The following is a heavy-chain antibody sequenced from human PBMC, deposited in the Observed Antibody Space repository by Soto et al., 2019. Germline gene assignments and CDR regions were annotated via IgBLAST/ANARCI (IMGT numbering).Heavy chain of an antibody. CDR1: GFIFRSYG. CDR3: VKDGTAGFLEWPHYYYYGLDV. D-gene: IGHD3-3*01. V-gene: IGHV3-23*01. J-gene: IGHJ6*02. CDR2: ISGSSGRT. Sequence: EVQLLESGGGLVQPGGSLRLSCAASGFIFRSYGMNWVRRAPGKGLEWVSAISGSSGRTYYADSVKGRFTISRDNSKNTLYLQVNGLRAEDTAVYYCVKDGTAGFLEWPHYYYYGLDVWGQGTTVTVSS.